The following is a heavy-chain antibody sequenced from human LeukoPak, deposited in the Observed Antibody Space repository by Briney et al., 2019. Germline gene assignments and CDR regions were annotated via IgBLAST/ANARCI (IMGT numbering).Heavy chain of an antibody. J-gene: IGHJ3*01. D-gene: IGHD4-17*01. CDR1: GLTFSNYA. Sequence: GGSPRLSCAASGLTFSNYAMTWVRQAPGKGLEWISSITGRDGTSYTDSVKGRFTVYRDNSKNTLYLQMNSLRVGDTALYYCAKDPNGDYVGAFDSWGQGTMVTVSS. CDR2: ITGRDGT. CDR3: AKDPNGDYVGAFDS. V-gene: IGHV3-23*01.